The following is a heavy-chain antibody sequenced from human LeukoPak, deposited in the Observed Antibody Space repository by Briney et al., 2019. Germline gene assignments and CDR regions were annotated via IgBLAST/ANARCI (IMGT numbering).Heavy chain of an antibody. D-gene: IGHD1-26*01. J-gene: IGHJ4*02. V-gene: IGHV3-30*04. CDR2: ISYDGSNK. Sequence: GWSLRLSCAASGFTFSSYAMHWVRQAPGKGLEWVAGISYDGSNKYYADAVKGRFTISIDNSKTTLYLQMNSLRAEDTAVYYCARDRGTPGNFFDYWGQGTLVTVSS. CDR1: GFTFSSYA. CDR3: ARDRGTPGNFFDY.